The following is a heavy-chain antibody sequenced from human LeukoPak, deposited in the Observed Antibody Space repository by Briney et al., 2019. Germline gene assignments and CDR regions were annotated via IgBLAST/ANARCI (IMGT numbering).Heavy chain of an antibody. D-gene: IGHD3-10*01. CDR1: GGTFSSYA. CDR3: ARDHGSRSYYNLHGAFDI. J-gene: IGHJ3*02. CDR2: IIPILGIA. V-gene: IGHV1-69*04. Sequence: SVKVSCKASGGTFSSYAISWVRQAPGQGLEWMGRIIPILGIANYAQKFQGRVTITADKSTSTAYMELSSLRSEDTAVYYCARDHGSRSYYNLHGAFDIWGQGTMVTVSS.